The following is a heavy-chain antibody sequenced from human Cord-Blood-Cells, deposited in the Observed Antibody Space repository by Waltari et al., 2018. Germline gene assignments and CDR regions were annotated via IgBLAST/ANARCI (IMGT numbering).Heavy chain of an antibody. J-gene: IGHJ3*02. CDR2: MRYDGSNK. D-gene: IGHD1-7*01. CDR1: GFTFSSYG. V-gene: IGHV3-30*02. Sequence: QVQLVESGGGVVQPGGSLRLSCAASGFTFSSYGMHWVRQAPGKGLEWVAFMRYDGSNKYYADSVKGRFTISRDNSKNTLYLQMNSLRAEDTAVYYCAKDSRKANWNYAGDAFDIWGQGTMVTVSS. CDR3: AKDSRKANWNYAGDAFDI.